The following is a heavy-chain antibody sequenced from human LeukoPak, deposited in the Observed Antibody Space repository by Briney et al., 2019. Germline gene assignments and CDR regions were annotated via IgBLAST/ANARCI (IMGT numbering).Heavy chain of an antibody. CDR1: GYSFTNFA. CDR3: ARGEDGDYPDCEYGLDV. CDR2: ISVYKGDT. Sequence: ASVRVSCKASGYSFTNFAINWVRQAPGQGLEWMGWISVYKGDTNYAQRFQGRVTMTTDTSTSTAYMDLRSLTSDDTAVYYCARGEDGDYPDCEYGLDVWGQGTTVTVSS. D-gene: IGHD4-17*01. V-gene: IGHV1-18*01. J-gene: IGHJ6*02.